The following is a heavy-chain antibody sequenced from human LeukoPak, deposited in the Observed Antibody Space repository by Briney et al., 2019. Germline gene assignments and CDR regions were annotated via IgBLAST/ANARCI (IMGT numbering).Heavy chain of an antibody. CDR2: IYGGGDT. J-gene: IGHJ4*02. D-gene: IGHD1-14*01. V-gene: IGHV3-53*01. CDR3: AREAWDLTGRAPVI. Sequence: GGSLRLSCVVSGFSVSNDYMSWVRQAPGKGLEWVSVIYGGGDTYYADSVRGRFTISRDNSKNTLYLETNSLRAEDTAVYYCAREAWDLTGRAPVIWGQGTLVTVSS. CDR1: GFSVSNDY.